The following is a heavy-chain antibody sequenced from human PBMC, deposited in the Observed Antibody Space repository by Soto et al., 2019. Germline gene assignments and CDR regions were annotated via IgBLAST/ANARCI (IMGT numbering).Heavy chain of an antibody. CDR3: AKDLRRAFYGMDV. CDR2: LSNDGSNE. V-gene: IGHV3-30*18. D-gene: IGHD3-9*01. J-gene: IGHJ6*02. Sequence: QVQLVESGGGVVQLGRSLRLSCVASGFTFSSYGMHWVRQAPGKGLEWVTLLSNDGSNEYYADSVKGRFTISRDNSKNTLYLQMNSLRAEDTAVYYCAKDLRRAFYGMDVWGQGTTVTVSS. CDR1: GFTFSSYG.